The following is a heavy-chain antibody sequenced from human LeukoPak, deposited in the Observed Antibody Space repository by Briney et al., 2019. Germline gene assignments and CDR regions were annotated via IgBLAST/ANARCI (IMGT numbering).Heavy chain of an antibody. CDR1: GGSINSGDYY. J-gene: IGHJ4*02. D-gene: IGHD3-16*02. Sequence: SETLSLTCTVSGGSINSGDYYWSWIRQPPGKGLEWIGYIYYSGSTYYKPSLKSRITISVDTSKNQFSLKLSSVTAADTAVYYCARGRVDYVWGSYRHAYYFDYWGQGTLVTVSS. V-gene: IGHV4-30-4*08. CDR2: IYYSGST. CDR3: ARGRVDYVWGSYRHAYYFDY.